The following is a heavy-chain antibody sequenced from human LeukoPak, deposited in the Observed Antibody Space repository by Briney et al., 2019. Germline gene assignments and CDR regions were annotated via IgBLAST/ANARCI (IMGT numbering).Heavy chain of an antibody. Sequence: SETLSLTCTVSGGSISSGSHYWSWIRQPAGKGLEWIGHIYASGSTNYNPSLKSRVAMSVDTSKNQFSLKLSSVTAADTAVYYCAGLYYYGSGSSFDYWGQGTLVTVSS. CDR3: AGLYYYGSGSSFDY. D-gene: IGHD3-10*01. CDR2: IYASGST. CDR1: GGSISSGSHY. V-gene: IGHV4-61*09. J-gene: IGHJ4*02.